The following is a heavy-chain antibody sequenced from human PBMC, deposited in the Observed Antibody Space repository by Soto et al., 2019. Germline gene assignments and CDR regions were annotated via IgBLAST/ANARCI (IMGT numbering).Heavy chain of an antibody. V-gene: IGHV3-48*04. CDR1: GFTFSSDS. D-gene: IGHD3-10*01. CDR3: ARSAGDYYGMDV. CDR2: INRSSRTI. Sequence: GGSLRLSCVASGFTFSSDSMIWVRQAPGKGLEWVSFINRSSRTIYYADSVKGRFTISRDNAKNSLYLQMNSLRAEDTAVYYCARSAGDYYGMDVWGQGTTVTVSS. J-gene: IGHJ6*02.